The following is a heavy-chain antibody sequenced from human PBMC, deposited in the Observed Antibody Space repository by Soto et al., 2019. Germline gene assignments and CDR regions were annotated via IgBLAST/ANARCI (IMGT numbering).Heavy chain of an antibody. Sequence: QVTLKESGPVLVKPTETLTLTCTVSGFSLSNARMGVSWIRQPPGKALEWLAHIFSNDEKSYSTSLKSRLTISKDTSKSQVVLTMTNMDPVDTATYYWARIRSYYDKLYEYWGQGTLVTVSS. CDR3: ARIRSYYDKLYEY. CDR2: IFSNDEK. CDR1: GFSLSNARMG. J-gene: IGHJ4*02. D-gene: IGHD3-9*01. V-gene: IGHV2-26*01.